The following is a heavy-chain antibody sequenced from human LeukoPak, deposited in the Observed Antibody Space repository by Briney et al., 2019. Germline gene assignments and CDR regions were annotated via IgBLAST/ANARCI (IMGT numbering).Heavy chain of an antibody. V-gene: IGHV4-39*02. CDR3: AGDRGVGAAVFFDY. CDR1: GGSISSSSDY. Sequence: SETLSLTCTVSGGSISSSSDYWGWIRQPPGKGLEWIGSIYYSGSTYYNPSLKSRITISVDTSKNQFSLKLNSVTPADTALYYCAGDRGVGAAVFFDYWGLGTLVSVSS. CDR2: IYYSGST. D-gene: IGHD6-13*01. J-gene: IGHJ4*02.